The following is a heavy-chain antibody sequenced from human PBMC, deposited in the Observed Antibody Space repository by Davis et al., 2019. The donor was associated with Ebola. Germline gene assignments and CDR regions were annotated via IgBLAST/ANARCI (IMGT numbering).Heavy chain of an antibody. CDR3: ARGRSYYDSSGYYLGFDY. J-gene: IGHJ4*02. Sequence: GSLRLSCAASGFTFSSYSMNWVRQAPGKGPEWIGEINHSGSTNYNPSLKSRVTISVDTSKNQFSLKLSSVTAADTAVYYCARGRSYYDSSGYYLGFDYWGQGTLVTVSS. D-gene: IGHD3-22*01. CDR1: GFTFSSYS. CDR2: INHSGST. V-gene: IGHV4-34*01.